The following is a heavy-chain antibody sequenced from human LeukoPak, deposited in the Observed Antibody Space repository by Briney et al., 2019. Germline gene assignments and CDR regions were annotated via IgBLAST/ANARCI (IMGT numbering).Heavy chain of an antibody. CDR2: IYYSGST. D-gene: IGHD3-22*01. V-gene: IGHV4-39*07. CDR1: GGSISSSSYY. J-gene: IGHJ4*02. CDR3: ARVWQDYYDSSGYYLDY. Sequence: SETLSLTCTVSGGSISSSSYYWGWIRQPPGKGLEWIGSIYYSGSTYYNPSLKSRVTISVDTSKNQFSLKLSSVTAADTAVYYCARVWQDYYDSSGYYLDYWGQGTLVTVSS.